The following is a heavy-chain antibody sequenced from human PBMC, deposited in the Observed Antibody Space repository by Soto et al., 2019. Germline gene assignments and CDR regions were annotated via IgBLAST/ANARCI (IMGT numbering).Heavy chain of an antibody. CDR2: IGPKSGGT. CDR3: ARPPGYISDWYYFDL. Sequence: EASVKVSCKASGYTFTGYYMHWVRQAPGQGFEWMGRIGPKSGGTNYAQKFQGRVTMTWDTSLNTAYMELSSLISEDTAVYYCARPPGYISDWYYFDLWGQGTLVTVSS. D-gene: IGHD6-19*01. CDR1: GYTFTGYY. V-gene: IGHV1-2*02. J-gene: IGHJ4*02.